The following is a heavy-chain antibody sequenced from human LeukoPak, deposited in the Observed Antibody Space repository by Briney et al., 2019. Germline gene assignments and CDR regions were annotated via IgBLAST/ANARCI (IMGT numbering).Heavy chain of an antibody. CDR3: ARLRAGTHDY. CDR1: GGSISRYY. CDR2: IYYRGST. V-gene: IGHV4-59*08. Sequence: SETLSLTCTVSGGSISRYYWSWIRQPPGKGLEWIGYIYYRGSTNYNPSLKSRVTISVDTSKNQFSLKLSSVTAADTAVYYCARLRAGTHDYWGQGTLGTVSS. J-gene: IGHJ4*02.